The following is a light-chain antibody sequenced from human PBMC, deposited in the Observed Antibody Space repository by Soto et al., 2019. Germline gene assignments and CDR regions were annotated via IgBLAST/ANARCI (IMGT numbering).Light chain of an antibody. CDR3: QQYDTYST. Sequence: DIQMTQSPSTLSASVGDRVTITCRASQSVSSWLAWYQQKPGKAPKLLIYKASSVESGVPSRISGRGSGIEFTLTISGLQPDDFATCYCQQYDTYSTCGQGTKVEVK. CDR1: QSVSSW. V-gene: IGKV1-5*03. J-gene: IGKJ1*01. CDR2: KAS.